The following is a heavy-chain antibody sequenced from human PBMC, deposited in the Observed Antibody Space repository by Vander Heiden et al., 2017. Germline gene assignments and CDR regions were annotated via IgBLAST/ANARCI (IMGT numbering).Heavy chain of an antibody. Sequence: EVKLLESGGGLVQPGGSLRLSCAASGFTFSSYAMSWVRQAPGKGLEWVSAISGNGGRTYYADSVKGRFTISRDNSKNTLFLQMNSLRAEDTAIYYCAKDLGLGWYFDLWGRGTLVTVSS. CDR2: ISGNGGRT. J-gene: IGHJ2*01. CDR3: AKDLGLGWYFDL. V-gene: IGHV3-23*01. CDR1: GFTFSSYA. D-gene: IGHD3-16*01.